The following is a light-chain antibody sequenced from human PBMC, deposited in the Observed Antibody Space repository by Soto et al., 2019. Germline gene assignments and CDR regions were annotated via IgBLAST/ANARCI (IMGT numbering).Light chain of an antibody. V-gene: IGKV3-20*01. CDR1: QSVSSSY. J-gene: IGKJ2*01. Sequence: EIVLTQSPGTLSLSPGERATLSCRASQSVSSSYLAWHQQKLGQAPRLLIYGASSKATGIPDRFSGSGSGTDFTLTINRLEPEDFAVYYCQQYGSSPRTFGQGTKLEIK. CDR2: GAS. CDR3: QQYGSSPRT.